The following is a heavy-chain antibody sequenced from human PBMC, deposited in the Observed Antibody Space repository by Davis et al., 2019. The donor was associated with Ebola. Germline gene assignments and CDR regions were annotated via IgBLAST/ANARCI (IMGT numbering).Heavy chain of an antibody. CDR3: ARDPFGGGDPLDFAY. V-gene: IGHV3-53*01. CDR1: GFTVSRNY. CDR2: IHSGGTT. J-gene: IGHJ4*02. D-gene: IGHD2-21*02. Sequence: LKISCAVSGFTVSRNYINWVRQAPGKGLEWVSLIHSGGTTYYADSVRGRFTVSRDTSKNTVHLQMDSLRVEDTAVYYCARDPFGGGDPLDFAYWGQGTLVTVSS.